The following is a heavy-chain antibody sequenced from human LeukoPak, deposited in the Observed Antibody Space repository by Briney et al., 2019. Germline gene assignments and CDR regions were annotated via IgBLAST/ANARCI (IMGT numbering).Heavy chain of an antibody. CDR1: GFTFTNAW. Sequence: GGSLRLSCAASGFTFTNAWMNWVRQAPGKGLEWVGRIKSKADGETIDYAAPVKGRFTFSRDDSKNMLYLQMNSLKSEDTAVYYCSTLTSRGLSDSWGQGTLVSVSS. J-gene: IGHJ4*02. CDR3: STLTSRGLSDS. D-gene: IGHD1-20*01. CDR2: IKSKADGETI. V-gene: IGHV3-15*07.